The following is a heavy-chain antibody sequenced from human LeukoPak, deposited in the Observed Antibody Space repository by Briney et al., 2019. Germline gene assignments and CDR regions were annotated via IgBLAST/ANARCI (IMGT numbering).Heavy chain of an antibody. CDR1: GFTFSNYA. CDR2: ISGSGGST. CDR3: AKDVFELYDIYDH. Sequence: GGSLRLSCAASGFTFSNYAMSWVCQAPGKGLEWVSAISGSGGSTFNADSVKGRFTISRDNSKNTLYLQMNSLRAEDTAIYYCAKDVFELYDIYDHWGQGTLVTVSS. J-gene: IGHJ4*02. D-gene: IGHD3-9*01. V-gene: IGHV3-23*01.